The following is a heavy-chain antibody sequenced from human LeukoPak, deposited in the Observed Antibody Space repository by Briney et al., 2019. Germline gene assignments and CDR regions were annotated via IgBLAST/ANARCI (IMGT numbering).Heavy chain of an antibody. D-gene: IGHD4-23*01. V-gene: IGHV3-49*04. Sequence: GGSLRLSCTASGFTFGDSAMSWVRQAPGKGLEWVGFIRSKAYGGTTEYAASVKGRFTIPRDDSKSIAYLQMNSLKTEDTAVYYCTRYGGNSFSYWGQGTLVTVSS. CDR3: TRYGGNSFSY. J-gene: IGHJ4*02. CDR2: IRSKAYGGTT. CDR1: GFTFGDSA.